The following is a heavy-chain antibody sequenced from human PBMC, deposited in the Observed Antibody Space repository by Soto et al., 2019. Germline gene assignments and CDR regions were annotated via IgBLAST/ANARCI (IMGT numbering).Heavy chain of an antibody. CDR1: GGSVSSGNYF. V-gene: IGHV4-61*01. Sequence: SETLSLTCTVSGGSVSSGNYFWSWIRQPPGKGLEWIGYIHSSGSTNYNPSLKSRVTISADTSRNQFSLTLSSVTAADTAIYYCARAMGDWGIYYYYYGLDVWGQGTTVTVSS. CDR2: IHSSGST. J-gene: IGHJ6*02. D-gene: IGHD3-16*01. CDR3: ARAMGDWGIYYYYYGLDV.